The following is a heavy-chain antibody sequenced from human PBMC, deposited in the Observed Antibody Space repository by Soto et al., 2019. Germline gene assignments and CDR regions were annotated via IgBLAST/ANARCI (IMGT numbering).Heavy chain of an antibody. J-gene: IGHJ6*01. CDR3: ATISVSLSGPYGIHV. V-gene: IGHV4-39*01. CDR1: GYSVTSSDYY. Sequence: SETLSLTCSVSGYSVTSSDYYWAWIRQPPGKGLEWIGSMFYSGLTYYNPSLKSRVTLSVDTSKNQFSVRLNSVTAADTAVYYCATISVSLSGPYGIHVWGQGTTVTGSS. D-gene: IGHD2-15*01. CDR2: MFYSGLT.